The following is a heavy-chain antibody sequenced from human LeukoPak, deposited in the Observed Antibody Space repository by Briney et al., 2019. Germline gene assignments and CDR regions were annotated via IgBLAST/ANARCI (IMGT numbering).Heavy chain of an antibody. CDR3: ARISIGVYGDYYYGMDV. Sequence: SAKVSFKASGGTFSIYAISWARQAPGQGREGMGGIIPIFGTANYAQKFQGRVTITADKSTSTAYMELSSLRSEDTAVYYCARISIGVYGDYYYGMDVWGKGTTVTVSS. CDR1: GGTFSIYA. D-gene: IGHD4-17*01. V-gene: IGHV1-69*06. J-gene: IGHJ6*04. CDR2: IIPIFGTA.